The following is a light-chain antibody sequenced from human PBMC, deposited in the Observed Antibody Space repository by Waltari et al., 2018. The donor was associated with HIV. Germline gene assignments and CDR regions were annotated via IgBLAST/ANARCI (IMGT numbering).Light chain of an antibody. Sequence: QSALTQPPSASGSPGQSVTISCTGTSSDVGRYDYVSWCQQHPGKAPKLLIYEVNKRPSGVPVRFSGSKSGNTASLTVSGLQAEDEAEYYCTSYAGINPVAFGGGTNLTVL. CDR1: SSDVGRYDY. V-gene: IGLV2-8*01. J-gene: IGLJ2*01. CDR2: EVN. CDR3: TSYAGINPVA.